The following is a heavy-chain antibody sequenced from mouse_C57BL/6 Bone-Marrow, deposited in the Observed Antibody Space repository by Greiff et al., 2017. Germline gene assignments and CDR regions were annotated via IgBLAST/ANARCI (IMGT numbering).Heavy chain of an antibody. Sequence: VQLQQPGAELVMPGASVKLSCKASGYTFTSYWMHWVKQRPGQGLEWIGEIDPSDSYTNYNQKFKGKSTLTVDKSSSTAYMQLSSLTSEDSAVYYCASPHYYGSSPYYFDYWGQGTTLTVSS. J-gene: IGHJ2*01. D-gene: IGHD1-1*01. CDR2: IDPSDSYT. V-gene: IGHV1-69*01. CDR3: ASPHYYGSSPYYFDY. CDR1: GYTFTSYW.